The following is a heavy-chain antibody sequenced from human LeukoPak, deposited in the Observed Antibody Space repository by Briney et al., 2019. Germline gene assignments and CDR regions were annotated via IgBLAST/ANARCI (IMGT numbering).Heavy chain of an antibody. D-gene: IGHD3-10*01. V-gene: IGHV3-30-3*01. J-gene: IGHJ4*02. CDR2: ISYDGSNK. Sequence: GGSLRLSCAASGFTFSSYAMHWVRQAPGKGLEWVAVISYDGSNKYYADSVKGRFTISRDNSKNTLYLQMNSLRAEDTAVYYCATPMVRGAMVAYYFDYWGQGTLVTVSS. CDR3: ATPMVRGAMVAYYFDY. CDR1: GFTFSSYA.